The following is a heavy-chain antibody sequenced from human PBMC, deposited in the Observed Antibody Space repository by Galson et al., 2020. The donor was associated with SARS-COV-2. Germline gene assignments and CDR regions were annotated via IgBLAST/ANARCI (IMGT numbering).Heavy chain of an antibody. J-gene: IGHJ4*02. CDR2: IYSSGST. CDR1: GGSISSGGYY. V-gene: IGHV4-31*03. CDR3: ARDNHYDSSAYYSIDY. Sequence: ASETLSLTCTVSGGSISSGGYYWSWIRQHPGKGLEWIAYIYSSGSTYYNPSLKSRLTISVDTSKNQFSLILSSVTAADTAVYYCARDNHYDSSAYYSIDYWGQGTLVTVSS. D-gene: IGHD3-22*01.